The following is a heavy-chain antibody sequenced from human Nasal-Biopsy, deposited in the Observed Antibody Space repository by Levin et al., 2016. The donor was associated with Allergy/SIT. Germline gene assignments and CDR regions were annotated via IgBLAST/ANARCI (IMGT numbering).Heavy chain of an antibody. V-gene: IGHV3-23*01. CDR1: GFTFSTYT. D-gene: IGHD1-7*01. J-gene: IGHJ3*02. CDR2: INNSGGDT. Sequence: GGSLRLSCTASGFTFSTYTMTWVRQAPGKGLEWVSAINNSGGDTNYADSVKGRFTISRDNSRNTLYLQMNSLRVEDTAIYYCAKGANTVNYLIGIWGQGTMVTVSS. CDR3: AKGANTVNYLIGI.